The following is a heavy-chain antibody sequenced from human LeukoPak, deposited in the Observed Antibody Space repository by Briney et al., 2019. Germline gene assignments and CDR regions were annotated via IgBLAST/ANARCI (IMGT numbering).Heavy chain of an antibody. CDR1: VFTFISYW. Sequence: PGGSVRLSCTASVFTFISYWIHWVHEVPWKGPVWVSRINGDGSSTSYVDSVKGRFTISRDNSKNTLYLQMNSLRAEDTAVYYCAKVEFPQPRAEWNYWGQGTLVTVSS. CDR2: INGDGSST. D-gene: IGHD3-3*01. J-gene: IGHJ4*02. CDR3: AKVEFPQPRAEWNY. V-gene: IGHV3-74*01.